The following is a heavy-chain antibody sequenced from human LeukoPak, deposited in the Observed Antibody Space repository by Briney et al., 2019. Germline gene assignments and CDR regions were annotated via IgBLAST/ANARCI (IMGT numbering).Heavy chain of an antibody. CDR2: ISYDGSNK. V-gene: IGHV3-30*04. CDR1: GFTFSSYA. J-gene: IGHJ6*03. CDR3: ARDKLDILDSSGWPRIYYYYYYMDV. D-gene: IGHD6-19*01. Sequence: GRSLRLSCAASGFTFSSYAMHWVRQAPGKGLEWVAVISYDGSNKYYADSVKGRFTISRDNSKDTLYLQMNSLRAEDTAVYYCARDKLDILDSSGWPRIYYYYYYMDVWGKGTTVTVSS.